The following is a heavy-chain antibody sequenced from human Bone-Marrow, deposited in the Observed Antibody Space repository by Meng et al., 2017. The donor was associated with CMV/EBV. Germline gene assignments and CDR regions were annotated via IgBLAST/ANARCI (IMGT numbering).Heavy chain of an antibody. CDR2: IKQDGSEK. V-gene: IGHV3-7*01. J-gene: IGHJ6*02. CDR1: GFTFSSYW. CDR3: ARGTRPGYYDFWSGYYSGGYYYGMDV. Sequence: GGSLRLSCAASGFTFSSYWMSWVRQAPGKGLEWVANIKQDGSEKYYVDSVKGRFTISRDNANNSLYLQMNSLRAEDTAVYYCARGTRPGYYDFWSGYYSGGYYYGMDVWGQGTTVTVSS. D-gene: IGHD3-3*01.